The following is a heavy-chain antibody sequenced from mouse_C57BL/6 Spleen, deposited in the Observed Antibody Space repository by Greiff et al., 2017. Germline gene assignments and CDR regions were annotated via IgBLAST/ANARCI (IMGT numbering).Heavy chain of an antibody. CDR3: AKGLYYDYDYAMDY. CDR1: GFTFSSYG. J-gene: IGHJ4*01. Sequence: DVKLVESGGDLVKPGGSLKLSCAASGFTFSSYGMSWVRQTPDKRLEWVATISSGGSYTYYPDSVKGRFTISRDNAKNTLYLQMSSLKSEDTAMYYCAKGLYYDYDYAMDYWGQGTSVTVSS. D-gene: IGHD2-4*01. CDR2: ISSGGSYT. V-gene: IGHV5-6*02.